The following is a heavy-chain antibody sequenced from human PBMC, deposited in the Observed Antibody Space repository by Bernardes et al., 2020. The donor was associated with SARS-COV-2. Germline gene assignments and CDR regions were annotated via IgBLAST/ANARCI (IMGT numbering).Heavy chain of an antibody. Sequence: AAVKVSCKASGYTFTSYGISWVRQAPGQGLEWMGWISAYNGNTNYAQKLQGRVTMTTDTSTSTAYMELRSLRSDDTAVYYCARDFWRHIVLMVYEGHYGMDVWGQGTTVTVSS. CDR1: GYTFTSYG. CDR2: ISAYNGNT. V-gene: IGHV1-18*01. D-gene: IGHD2-8*01. J-gene: IGHJ6*02. CDR3: ARDFWRHIVLMVYEGHYGMDV.